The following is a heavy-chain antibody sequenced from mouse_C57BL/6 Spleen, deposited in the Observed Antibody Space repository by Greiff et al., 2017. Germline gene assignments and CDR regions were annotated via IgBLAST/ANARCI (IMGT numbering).Heavy chain of an antibody. CDR2: INPCNGGT. CDR3: ARGVYDGNLYYLDY. D-gene: IGHD2-1*01. J-gene: IGHJ2*01. CDR1: GYTFTSYW. V-gene: IGHV1-53*01. Sequence: VQLQQPGTELVKPGASVKLSCKASGYTFTSYWMHWVKQRPGQGLEWIGNINPCNGGTNYNEKFKGKATLTVDKSSSTAYMQLSSLTSEDSAVYYYARGVYDGNLYYLDYWGQGTTLTVSS.